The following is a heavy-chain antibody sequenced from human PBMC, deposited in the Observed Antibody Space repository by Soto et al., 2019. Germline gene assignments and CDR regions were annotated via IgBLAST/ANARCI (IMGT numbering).Heavy chain of an antibody. Sequence: PGGSLRLSCAASGFTFSSYSVNWVRQAPGKGLEWVSSISSSSSYIYYADSVKGRFTISRDNAKNSLYLQMNSLRAEDTAVYYCARVDIVVVPAAMAYGMDVWGQGTTVTVSS. V-gene: IGHV3-21*01. CDR3: ARVDIVVVPAAMAYGMDV. D-gene: IGHD2-2*03. J-gene: IGHJ6*02. CDR2: ISSSSSYI. CDR1: GFTFSSYS.